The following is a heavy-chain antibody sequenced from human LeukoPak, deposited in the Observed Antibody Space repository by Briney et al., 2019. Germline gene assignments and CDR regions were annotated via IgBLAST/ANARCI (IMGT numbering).Heavy chain of an antibody. CDR2: MNPNSGNT. V-gene: IGHV1-8*01. D-gene: IGHD3-22*01. J-gene: IGHJ4*02. CDR3: AREERADYYDSSGYYGY. Sequence: ASVKVSCKASGYTFTSYDINWVRQATGQGLEWMGWMNPNSGNTGYAQKFQGRVTMTRNTSISTAYMELSSLRSEDTAVYYCAREERADYYDSSGYYGYWGQGTLVTVSS. CDR1: GYTFTSYD.